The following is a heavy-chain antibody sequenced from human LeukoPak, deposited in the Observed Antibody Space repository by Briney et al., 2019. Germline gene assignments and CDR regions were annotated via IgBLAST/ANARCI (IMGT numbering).Heavy chain of an antibody. CDR1: GGSISSGGYY. Sequence: KPSETLSLTCTVSGGSISSGGYYWSWIRQHPGKGLEWIGYIYYSGSTYYNPSLKSRVTISVDTSKNQFSLKLSSVTAADTAVYYCARVGSSLSASDSSGFGTFDYWGQGTLVTVSS. V-gene: IGHV4-31*03. CDR2: IYYSGST. CDR3: ARVGSSLSASDSSGFGTFDY. D-gene: IGHD3-22*01. J-gene: IGHJ4*02.